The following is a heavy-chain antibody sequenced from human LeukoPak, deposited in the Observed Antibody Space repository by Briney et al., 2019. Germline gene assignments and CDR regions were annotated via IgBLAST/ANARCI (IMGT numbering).Heavy chain of an antibody. CDR1: GFTFSSYS. Sequence: PGGSLRLSCAASGFTFSSYSMNWVRQAPGKGLEWVSSISSSSSYIYYADSVKGRFTISRDNAKNSLYLQMNSLRAEDTAVYYCARDRFGYDSSGYYYARFDYWGQGTLVTVSS. CDR2: ISSSSSYI. D-gene: IGHD3-22*01. V-gene: IGHV3-21*01. CDR3: ARDRFGYDSSGYYYARFDY. J-gene: IGHJ4*02.